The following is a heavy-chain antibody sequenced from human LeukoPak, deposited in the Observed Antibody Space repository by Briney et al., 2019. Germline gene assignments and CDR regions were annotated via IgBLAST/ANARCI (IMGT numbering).Heavy chain of an antibody. CDR1: GGTFSSYA. D-gene: IGHD3-3*01. Sequence: ASVTVSCTASGGTFSSYAISWVRQAPGQRLEWMGWINAGNGNTKYSQKFQGRVTITRDTSASTAYMELSSLRSEDTAVYYCARDPTGITIFGVVIGWFDPWGQGTLVTVSS. J-gene: IGHJ5*02. CDR2: INAGNGNT. CDR3: ARDPTGITIFGVVIGWFDP. V-gene: IGHV1-3*01.